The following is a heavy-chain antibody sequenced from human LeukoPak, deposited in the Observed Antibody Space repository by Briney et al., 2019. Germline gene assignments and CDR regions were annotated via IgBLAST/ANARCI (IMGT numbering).Heavy chain of an antibody. CDR3: ARVVDSGYPDY. V-gene: IGHV4-59*01. CDR2: IHYNGNT. CDR1: GDSISSYY. Sequence: SETLSLTCSVSGDSISSYYWTWIRQTPGKGLEWIAYIHYNGNTKSNPSLKSRVTISLDTSKNQFSLKLTSLTAADTAVYYCARVVDSGYPDYWGQGTLVTVSS. D-gene: IGHD3-22*01. J-gene: IGHJ4*02.